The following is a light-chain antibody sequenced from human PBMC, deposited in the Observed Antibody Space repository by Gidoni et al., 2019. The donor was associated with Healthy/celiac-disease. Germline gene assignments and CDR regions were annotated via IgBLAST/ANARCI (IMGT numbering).Light chain of an antibody. CDR3: CSYAGSSTYV. Sequence: QSALTQPASVSGSPAQSITIPCPGTSSDVGSYNIVSLYQQHPGKAPKLMIYEGSKRPSGVSNRFSGYKSGNTASLTISGLQAEDEADYYCCSYAGSSTYVFGTGTKVTVL. V-gene: IGLV2-23*01. CDR2: EGS. CDR1: SSDVGSYNI. J-gene: IGLJ1*01.